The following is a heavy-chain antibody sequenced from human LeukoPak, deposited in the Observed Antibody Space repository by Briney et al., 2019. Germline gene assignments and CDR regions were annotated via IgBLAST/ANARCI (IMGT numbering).Heavy chain of an antibody. CDR3: ARGQLYYYGSGSYWFDP. Sequence: ASVKVSCKASGYTFTSYDINWVRQATGQGPEWMGWMNPNSGNTGYAQKFQGRVTMTRNTSISTAYMELSSLRSEDTAVYYCARGQLYYYGSGSYWFDPWGQGTLVTVSS. D-gene: IGHD3-10*01. J-gene: IGHJ5*02. V-gene: IGHV1-8*01. CDR1: GYTFTSYD. CDR2: MNPNSGNT.